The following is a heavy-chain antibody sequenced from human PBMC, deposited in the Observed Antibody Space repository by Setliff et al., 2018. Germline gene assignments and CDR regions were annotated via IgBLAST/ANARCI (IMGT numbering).Heavy chain of an antibody. D-gene: IGHD2-2*01. CDR3: ARGGCSATSCLDY. CDR2: ISSSGGST. CDR1: GFTFSSNA. J-gene: IGHJ4*02. Sequence: GESLKISCAASGFTFSSNAMTWVRQAPGKGLEWVSAISSSGGSTFYADSVKGRFTISRDNSKNTLYLQMNSLEAEDTAVYYCARGGCSATSCLDYWGQGILVTVSS. V-gene: IGHV3-23*01.